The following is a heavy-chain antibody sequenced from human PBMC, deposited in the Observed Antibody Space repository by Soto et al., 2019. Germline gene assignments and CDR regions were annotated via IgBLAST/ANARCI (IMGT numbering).Heavy chain of an antibody. D-gene: IGHD3-3*01. CDR2: IYTSGST. J-gene: IGHJ6*02. CDR3: ARDNYDSPYYYYGMDV. Sequence: SETLSLTCTVSGGSISSYYWIWIRQPAGKGLEWIGRIYTSGSTNYNPSLKSRVTMSVDTSKNQFSLKLSSVTAADTAVYYCARDNYDSPYYYYGMDVWGQGTTVTVSS. V-gene: IGHV4-4*07. CDR1: GGSISSYY.